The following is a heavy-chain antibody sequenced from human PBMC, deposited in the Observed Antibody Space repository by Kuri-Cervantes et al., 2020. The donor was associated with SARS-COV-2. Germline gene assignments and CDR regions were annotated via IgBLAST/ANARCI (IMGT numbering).Heavy chain of an antibody. CDR1: GFTFSSYA. J-gene: IGHJ4*02. CDR3: AKGFVPAAPRGDY. CDR2: ISGSGGST. D-gene: IGHD2-2*01. V-gene: IGHV3-23*01. Sequence: GESLKISCAASGFTFSSYAMSWVRRAPGKGLEWVSAISGSGGSTYYADSVKGRFTISRDNSKNTLYLQMNSLKAEDTAVYYCAKGFVPAAPRGDYWGQGTLVTVSS.